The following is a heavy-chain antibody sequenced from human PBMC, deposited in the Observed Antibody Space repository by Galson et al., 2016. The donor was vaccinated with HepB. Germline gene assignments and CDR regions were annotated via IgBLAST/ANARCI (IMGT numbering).Heavy chain of an antibody. CDR3: ARRVAVAGIYYFDY. J-gene: IGHJ4*01. CDR1: GGSISTYY. Sequence: ETLSLTCTVSGGSISTYYWNWIRQPPGKGLEWIGYIYYSGSTYYNPSLKSRVTISVDTSKNQFSLKLSSVTAADTAVYYCARRVAVAGIYYFDYWGRGTLVTVSS. CDR2: IYYSGST. D-gene: IGHD6-19*01. V-gene: IGHV4-59*08.